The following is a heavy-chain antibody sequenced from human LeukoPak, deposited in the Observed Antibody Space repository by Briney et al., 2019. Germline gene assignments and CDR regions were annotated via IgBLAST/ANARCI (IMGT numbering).Heavy chain of an antibody. CDR2: MNQDGNAQ. V-gene: IGHV3-7*01. CDR3: ARVNPDYGDNHFDY. D-gene: IGHD4-17*01. CDR1: GFTFSSYW. J-gene: IGHJ4*02. Sequence: GGSLRLSCADFGFTFSSYWMSWVRQAPGKGLEWVANMNQDGNAQYYVDSVKGRFTISRDNAKNSLYLQMNSLGAEDTAVYYCARVNPDYGDNHFDYWGQGTLVTVSS.